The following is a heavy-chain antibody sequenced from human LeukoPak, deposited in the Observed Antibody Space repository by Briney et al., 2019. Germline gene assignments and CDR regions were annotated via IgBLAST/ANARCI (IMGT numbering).Heavy chain of an antibody. Sequence: GGSLRLSCAASGFTFSSSAMHWVRQPPGKGLEWVAVISYDGKHKYFEDSVKGRFTISRDNSRNTLYLQLNSLRADDTAVYYCAKDRDWGTAFDIWGQGTMVTVSS. V-gene: IGHV3-30*18. J-gene: IGHJ3*02. CDR2: ISYDGKHK. D-gene: IGHD7-27*01. CDR1: GFTFSSSA. CDR3: AKDRDWGTAFDI.